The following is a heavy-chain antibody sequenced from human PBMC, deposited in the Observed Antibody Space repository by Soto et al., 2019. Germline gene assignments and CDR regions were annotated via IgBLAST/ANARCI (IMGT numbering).Heavy chain of an antibody. Sequence: ASVKVSCKASGYTFTGYYMHWVRQAPGQGLEWMGWINPNSGGTNYAQKFQGWVTMTRDTSISTAYMELSRLRSDDTAVYYCARGGGSYKGAKDKDAFDIWGQGTMVTVSS. D-gene: IGHD1-26*01. CDR3: ARGGGSYKGAKDKDAFDI. V-gene: IGHV1-2*04. J-gene: IGHJ3*02. CDR1: GYTFTGYY. CDR2: INPNSGGT.